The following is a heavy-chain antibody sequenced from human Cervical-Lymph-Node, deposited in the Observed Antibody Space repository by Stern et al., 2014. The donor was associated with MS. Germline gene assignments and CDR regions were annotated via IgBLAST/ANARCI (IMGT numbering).Heavy chain of an antibody. CDR1: GFTFTDYY. J-gene: IGHJ6*02. Sequence: QVQLVESGAEVKKPGASVKVSCKASGFTFTDYYIHWLRQAPGQGPEWMVRISPKNGGTDYAPKFQGRVTMTRDTSISSVYLEVSRLTFDDTAVYYCAENMDVWGQGTTVTVSS. CDR3: AENMDV. CDR2: ISPKNGGT. V-gene: IGHV1-2*02.